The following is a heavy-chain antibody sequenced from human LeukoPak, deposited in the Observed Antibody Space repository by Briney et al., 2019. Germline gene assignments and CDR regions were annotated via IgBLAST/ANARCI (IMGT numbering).Heavy chain of an antibody. CDR3: ARSQDGVAAAPFDY. D-gene: IGHD6-25*01. Sequence: SETLSLTCTVSGGSISNYVWSWIRQPPGKGLEWIGYINDSGNTNYNPSLKSRVTISVDTSKNQFSLKLSSVTAADTAVYYCARSQDGVAAAPFDYWGQGTLVTVSS. CDR1: GGSISNYV. V-gene: IGHV4-59*01. J-gene: IGHJ4*02. CDR2: INDSGNT.